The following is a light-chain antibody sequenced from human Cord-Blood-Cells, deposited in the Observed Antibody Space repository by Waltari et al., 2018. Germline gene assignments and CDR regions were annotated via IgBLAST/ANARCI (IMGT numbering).Light chain of an antibody. CDR2: DAS. CDR3: QQRSNWPPWT. Sequence: EIVLTQSPATLSLSPGERATLSCRASQCVSSYLAWYQQKPGQAPRPLIYDASNRATGIPARFSGSGSGTDFTLTISSLEPEDFAVYYCQQRSNWPPWTFGQGTKVEIK. CDR1: QCVSSY. J-gene: IGKJ1*01. V-gene: IGKV3-11*01.